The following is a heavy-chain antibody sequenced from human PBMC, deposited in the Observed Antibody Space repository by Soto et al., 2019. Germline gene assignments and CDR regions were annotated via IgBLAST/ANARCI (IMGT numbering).Heavy chain of an antibody. CDR2: IVPNIGTV. CDR3: ARRNTAGFLRYFDN. D-gene: IGHD6-19*01. Sequence: QVQLVQSGAEVMQPGSSVKVSCKPSGGTLTNFINYPINWVRQSPGQGLEWMGGIVPNIGTVNYAQKFQGRVTMTADKSTGTVYMKLSSLRSDDSALYYCARRNTAGFLRYFDNWGQGTLVTVSS. V-gene: IGHV1-69*06. CDR1: GGTLTNFINYP. J-gene: IGHJ4*02.